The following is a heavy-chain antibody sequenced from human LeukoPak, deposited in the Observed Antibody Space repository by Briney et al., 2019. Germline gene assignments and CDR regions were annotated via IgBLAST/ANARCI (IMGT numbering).Heavy chain of an antibody. D-gene: IGHD3-10*01. CDR1: VATFSRYA. J-gene: IGHJ4*02. V-gene: IGHV1-24*01. Sequence: GAAVKVSCKASVATFSRYAINWVRQAPGQGREWVGGFDPEEGETIYAQKFQGRVTMTEDTSTDTAYMELSSLRSEDTAVYYCATVTITMVRGVIIKPPYYDYWGQRTPVTVAS. CDR2: FDPEEGET. CDR3: ATVTITMVRGVIIKPPYYDY.